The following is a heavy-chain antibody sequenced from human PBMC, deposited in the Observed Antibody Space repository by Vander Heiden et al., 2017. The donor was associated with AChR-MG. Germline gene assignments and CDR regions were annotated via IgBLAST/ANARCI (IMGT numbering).Heavy chain of an antibody. J-gene: IGHJ6*02. Sequence: EVQLVESGGGLVKPGGPLRLPCAASGFTFTNAWMGWLRQALGQGLEWVGRIKSKTDGGTTDYAAPVKGRFTISRDDSKNTLYLQMNSLKTEDTAVYYCTTDRKILKGEIQLWLKWVYYYYGMDVWGQGTTVTVSS. V-gene: IGHV3-15*01. CDR1: GFTFTNAW. D-gene: IGHD5-18*01. CDR3: TTDRKILKGEIQLWLKWVYYYYGMDV. CDR2: IKSKTDGGTT.